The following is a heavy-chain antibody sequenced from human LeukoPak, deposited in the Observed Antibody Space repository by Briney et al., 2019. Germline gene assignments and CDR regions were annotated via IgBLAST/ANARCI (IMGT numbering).Heavy chain of an antibody. Sequence: GASVKLSCKASGYTFTSYGISWVRQAPGQGLEWMGWISVYNGNTTYAQKLQGRVTMTTDTSTSTDYMELRSLRSDDTAVYYCARDQDYYDSSGYYYTSDYWGQGTLVTVSS. CDR3: ARDQDYYDSSGYYYTSDY. V-gene: IGHV1-18*01. J-gene: IGHJ4*02. CDR2: ISVYNGNT. CDR1: GYTFTSYG. D-gene: IGHD3-22*01.